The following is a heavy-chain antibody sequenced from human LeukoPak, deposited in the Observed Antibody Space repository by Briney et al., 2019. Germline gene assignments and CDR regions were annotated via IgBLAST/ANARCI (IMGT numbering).Heavy chain of an antibody. V-gene: IGHV4-30-2*01. D-gene: IGHD1/OR15-1a*01. J-gene: IGHJ3*02. CDR3: ARVGSGEQTEDAFDI. CDR2: IYHSGST. Sequence: SQTLSLTCAVSGGSISSGGYSWSWIRQPPGKGLEWIGYIYHSGSTYYNPSLKSRVTISVDRSKNQFSLKLSSVTAADTAVYYCARVGSGEQTEDAFDIWGQGIMVTVSS. CDR1: GGSISSGGYS.